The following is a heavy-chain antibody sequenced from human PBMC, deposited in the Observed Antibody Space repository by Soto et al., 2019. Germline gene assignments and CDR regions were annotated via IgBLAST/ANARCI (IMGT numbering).Heavy chain of an antibody. V-gene: IGHV3-23*01. Sequence: GGSLRLSCAASGFTFSSYAMSWVRQAPGKGLEWVSAISGSGGSTYYADSVKGRFTISRDNSKNTLYLQMNSLRAEDTAVYYCARGNLGTMVRGVIGLGYWGQGTLVTVS. D-gene: IGHD3-10*01. J-gene: IGHJ4*02. CDR2: ISGSGGST. CDR1: GFTFSSYA. CDR3: ARGNLGTMVRGVIGLGY.